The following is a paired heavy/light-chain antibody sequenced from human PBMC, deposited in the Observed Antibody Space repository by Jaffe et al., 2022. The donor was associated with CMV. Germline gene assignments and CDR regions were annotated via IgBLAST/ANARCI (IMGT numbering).Light chain of an antibody. CDR1: QYISSNY. CDR2: AAS. CDR3: QMFGTSPYP. Sequence: EIVLTQSPGTLSLSPGERATLSCRTSQYISSNYIAWYRQRFGQAPRLLIYAASSRATGIPDRFSGSGSGTDFTLTISRLEPEDFAVYYCQMFGTSPYPFGQGTKLEIK. V-gene: IGKV3-20*01. J-gene: IGKJ2*01.
Heavy chain of an antibody. V-gene: IGHV3-11*04. Sequence: QVQLVESGGGLVKPGGSLRLSCVVSGFNFSDYYMSWIRQAPGKGLEWVSSISISGTYIWYADSVKGRFTISRDNAEDSLYLQMNSLRAEDTALYYCARGNSYAPGPYSYWGQGTLLTVSS. J-gene: IGHJ4*02. D-gene: IGHD3-10*01. CDR1: GFNFSDYY. CDR2: ISISGTYI. CDR3: ARGNSYAPGPYSY.